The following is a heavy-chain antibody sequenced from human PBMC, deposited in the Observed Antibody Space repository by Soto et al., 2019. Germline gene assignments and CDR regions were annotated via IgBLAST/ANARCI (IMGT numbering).Heavy chain of an antibody. J-gene: IGHJ6*02. CDR1: RYSFTSYW. D-gene: IGHD2-15*01. V-gene: IGHV5-51*01. CDR2: IYPGDSDT. CDR3: ARLADCSGGSCYGYYYYYYGMEV. Sequence: PGESLKISCKGSRYSFTSYWIGWVRQMPGKGLEWMGIIYPGDSDTRYSPSFQGQVTISADKSISTAYLQWSSLKASDTAMYYCARLADCSGGSCYGYYYYYYGMEVWGQGTTVTVSS.